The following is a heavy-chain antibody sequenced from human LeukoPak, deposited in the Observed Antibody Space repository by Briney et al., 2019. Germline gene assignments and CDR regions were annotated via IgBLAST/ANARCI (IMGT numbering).Heavy chain of an antibody. J-gene: IGHJ4*02. CDR1: GFTFSNYG. V-gene: IGHV3-33*01. CDR2: IWDDGSNK. D-gene: IGHD5-12*01. Sequence: QPGRSLRLSCAASGFTFSNYGMHWVRQAPGKGLEWVAVIWDDGSNKYYADSVKGRFTISRDNSKNTLYLQMNSLRAEDTAVYYCARCIANIVATILDYWGQGTLVTVSS. CDR3: ARCIANIVATILDY.